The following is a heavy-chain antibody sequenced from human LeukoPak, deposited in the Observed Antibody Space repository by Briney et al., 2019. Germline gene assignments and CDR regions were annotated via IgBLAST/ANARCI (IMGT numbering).Heavy chain of an antibody. CDR3: RRGGGSSDY. CDR1: GFTFSSYA. Sequence: GGSLRLSCAASGFTFSSYAMSWVRQAPGKGLERVANIKQDGSEKYYVDSVKGRFTISRNNPKNSLYRQMNIWTAQDTAVYYVRRGGGSSDYWGQGTLVTVSS. D-gene: IGHD1-26*01. CDR2: IKQDGSEK. V-gene: IGHV3-7*01. J-gene: IGHJ4*02.